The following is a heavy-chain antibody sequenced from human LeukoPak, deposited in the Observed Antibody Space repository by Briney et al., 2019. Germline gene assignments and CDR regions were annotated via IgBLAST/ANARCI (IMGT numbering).Heavy chain of an antibody. CDR3: ARILIPSAHYYMDV. V-gene: IGHV4-39*07. Sequence: SETLSLTCSVSGGSISSGSYYWSWIRQPPGKGLEWIGEINHSGSTNYNPSLKSRVTISVDTSKNQFSLKLSSVTAADTAVYYCARILIPSAHYYMDVWGKGTTVTISS. J-gene: IGHJ6*03. D-gene: IGHD3-22*01. CDR2: INHSGST. CDR1: GGSISSGSYY.